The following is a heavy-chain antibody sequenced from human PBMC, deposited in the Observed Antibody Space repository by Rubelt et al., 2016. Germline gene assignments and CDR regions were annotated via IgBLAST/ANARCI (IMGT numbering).Heavy chain of an antibody. CDR3: ARDNFGGDVGFDF. CDR1: GYNFISYG. V-gene: IGHV1-18*01. D-gene: IGHD2-21*01. CDR2: INAYNGHI. Sequence: QVQLVQSGNEVKKPGASVKVACKASGYNFISYGISWVRRAPGQGLEWMGGINAYNGHINYAQNFQGRVTMTWGTSTSTVFMELSSLRSEDTALYYCARDNFGGDVGFDFWGQGTLVAVSS. J-gene: IGHJ4*02.